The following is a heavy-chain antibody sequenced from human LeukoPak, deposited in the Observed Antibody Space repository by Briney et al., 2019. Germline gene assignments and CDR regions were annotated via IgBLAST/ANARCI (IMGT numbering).Heavy chain of an antibody. D-gene: IGHD3-10*01. Sequence: ASVKVSCKASGYTFTSYAMHWVRQAPGQRLEWMGWINAGNGNTKYSQKFQGRVTITRDTSASTAYMELSSLRSEDTAVYYCAREGPWYYYGYPPPSDYWGQGTLVTVSS. J-gene: IGHJ4*02. CDR3: AREGPWYYYGYPPPSDY. V-gene: IGHV1-3*01. CDR1: GYTFTSYA. CDR2: INAGNGNT.